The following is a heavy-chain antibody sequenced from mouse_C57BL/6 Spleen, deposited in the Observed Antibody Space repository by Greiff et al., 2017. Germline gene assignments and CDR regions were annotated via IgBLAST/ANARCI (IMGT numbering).Heavy chain of an antibody. CDR3: TSGAWFAY. Sequence: QVQLQQSGAELVRPGASVTLSCKASGYTFTDYEMHWVKQTPVHGLEWIGAIDPETGGTAYNQKFKGKAILTADKSSSTAYMALRSLTSEDSAVYYCTSGAWFAYWGQGTLVTVSA. D-gene: IGHD1-1*02. V-gene: IGHV1-15*01. CDR1: GYTFTDYE. CDR2: IDPETGGT. J-gene: IGHJ3*01.